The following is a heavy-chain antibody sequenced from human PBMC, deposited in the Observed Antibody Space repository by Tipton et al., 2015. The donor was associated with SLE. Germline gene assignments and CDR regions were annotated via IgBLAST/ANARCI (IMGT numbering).Heavy chain of an antibody. CDR1: GLRFSNYY. V-gene: IGHV3-7*03. Sequence: SLRLSCVASGLRFSNYYMTWVRQAPGKGLEWVANIQEEGYKKHYADSVKGRFTISRDNGKNSLYLQMNSPRAEDTAVYYCTRREGYGMDVWGQGTTVTVSS. CDR2: IQEEGYKK. CDR3: TRREGYGMDV. J-gene: IGHJ6*02.